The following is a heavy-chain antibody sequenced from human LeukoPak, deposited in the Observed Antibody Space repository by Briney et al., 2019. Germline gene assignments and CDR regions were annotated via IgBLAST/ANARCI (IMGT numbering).Heavy chain of an antibody. CDR3: ARGGWDNRFDP. V-gene: IGHV1-18*01. D-gene: IGHD1-26*01. J-gene: IGHJ5*02. Sequence: ASVKVSCKASGYIFPSYGISWVRQAPGQGLEWMGWISAYNGNTYYAQRLQGRVTMTTDTSTSTAYMDLRSLRSDDTAVYYCARGGWDNRFDPWGQGTLVTVSS. CDR2: ISAYNGNT. CDR1: GYIFPSYG.